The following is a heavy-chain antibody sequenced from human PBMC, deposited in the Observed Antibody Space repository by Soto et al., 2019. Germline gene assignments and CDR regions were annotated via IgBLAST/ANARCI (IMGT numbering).Heavy chain of an antibody. CDR2: IFHSGDT. CDR1: GDSISNSRW. V-gene: IGHV4-4*02. J-gene: IGHJ3*01. D-gene: IGHD6-19*01. CDR3: AYSTGWYRHDV. Sequence: QVQLQESGPGLVKPSGTLSLTCAVSGDSISNSRWWTWVRQPPGKGLEWIGDIFHSGDTNYNPSLEXXVFISVDKSQNQFSLKVSSVTAADTAVYYCAYSTGWYRHDVWGQGTLVTVSS.